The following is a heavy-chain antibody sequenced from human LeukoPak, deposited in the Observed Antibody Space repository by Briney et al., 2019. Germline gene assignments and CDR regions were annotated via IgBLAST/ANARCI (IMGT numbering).Heavy chain of an antibody. CDR2: SNSDGSST. CDR1: GFTFSSYL. J-gene: IGHJ4*02. Sequence: PGGSLRLSCSASGFTFSSYLMHWVRPAPGKGRVWVSSSNSDGSSTNSADSVKGRFTISRDNATNTLYLQMNSLRAEDTAVYYCARGGDYPFDYWGQGTLVTV. V-gene: IGHV3-74*01. D-gene: IGHD4-17*01. CDR3: ARGGDYPFDY.